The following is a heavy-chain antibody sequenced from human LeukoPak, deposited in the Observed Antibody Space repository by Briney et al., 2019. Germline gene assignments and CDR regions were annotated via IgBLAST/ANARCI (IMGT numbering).Heavy chain of an antibody. CDR3: ARHATVTTGGGSNWFDP. CDR2: IYYSGST. D-gene: IGHD4-17*01. V-gene: IGHV4-39*01. Sequence: KSSETLSLTCIVSGGSISSSSYYWGWIRQPPGKGLEWMGSIYYSGSTYYNPSLKSRVNISVDTSKDQFSLKLSSVTAADTAVYYCARHATVTTGGGSNWFDPWGQGTLVTVSS. J-gene: IGHJ5*02. CDR1: GGSISSSSYY.